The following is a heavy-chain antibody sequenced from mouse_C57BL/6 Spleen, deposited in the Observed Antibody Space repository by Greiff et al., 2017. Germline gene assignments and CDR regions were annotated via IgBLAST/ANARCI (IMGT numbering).Heavy chain of an antibody. CDR2: INPNNGGT. CDR1: GYTFTDYY. CDR3: ARWLPLAY. V-gene: IGHV1-26*01. J-gene: IGHJ3*01. Sequence: VQLQQSGPELVKPGASVKISCKASGYTFTDYYMNWVKQSHGKSLEWIGDINPNNGGTSYNQKFKGKATLTVDKSSSTAYMELRSLTSEDSAVYYCARWLPLAYWGQGTLVTVSA. D-gene: IGHD2-2*01.